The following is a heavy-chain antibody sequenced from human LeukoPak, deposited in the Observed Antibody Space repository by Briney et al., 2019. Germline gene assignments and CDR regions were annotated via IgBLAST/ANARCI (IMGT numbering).Heavy chain of an antibody. CDR2: ISSSSTYV. CDR1: GFTFSSYS. V-gene: IGHV3-21*01. D-gene: IGHD1-14*01. J-gene: IGHJ3*02. Sequence: GGSLRLSCAASGFTFSSYSVNWVRQAPGKGLEWVPSISSSSTYVYYADSVKGRFTISRDNAKNSLYLQMNILRAEDTAVYYCARVITDAFDIWGQGTMVTVSS. CDR3: ARVITDAFDI.